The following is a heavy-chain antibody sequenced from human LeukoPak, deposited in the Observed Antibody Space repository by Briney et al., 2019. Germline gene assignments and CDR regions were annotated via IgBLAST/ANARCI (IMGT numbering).Heavy chain of an antibody. CDR3: AKAHPRYYYDSSGYPDY. V-gene: IGHV3-30*02. J-gene: IGHJ4*02. CDR1: GFKFRSYG. CDR2: IRYDGSNK. Sequence: PGGSLRLSCAASGFKFRSYGMHWVRQAPGKGLEWVAFIRYDGSNKYYADSVKGRFTISRDNSKNTLYLQMNSLRAEDTAVYYCAKAHPRYYYDSSGYPDYWGQGTLVTVSS. D-gene: IGHD3-22*01.